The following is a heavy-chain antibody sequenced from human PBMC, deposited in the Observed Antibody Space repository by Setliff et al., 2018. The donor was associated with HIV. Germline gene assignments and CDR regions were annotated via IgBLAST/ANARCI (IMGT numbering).Heavy chain of an antibody. Sequence: TLSLTCAVYGGSVSGHYWGWFRQHPGKGLEWIGYIYYSGSTNYNPSLKSRVTMSVDTSKNRFSLKLSSVTAADAAVYYCASRVYYYDSSGYLREEGFDPWGQGTRGTVSA. V-gene: IGHV4-34*01. CDR3: ASRVYYYDSSGYLREEGFDP. J-gene: IGHJ5*02. CDR1: GGSVSGHY. CDR2: IYYSGST. D-gene: IGHD3-22*01.